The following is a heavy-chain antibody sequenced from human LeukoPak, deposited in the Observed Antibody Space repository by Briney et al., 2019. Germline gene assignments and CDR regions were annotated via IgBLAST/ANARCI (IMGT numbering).Heavy chain of an antibody. V-gene: IGHV4-34*01. CDR2: TNHSGST. CDR3: ARQWLLLDAFDI. CDR1: GGSFSGYY. D-gene: IGHD3-22*01. J-gene: IGHJ3*02. Sequence: SETLSLTCAVYGGSFSGYYWSWIRQPPGKGLEWIGETNHSGSTNYNPSLKSRVTISVGTSKNQFSLKLSSVTAADTAVYYCARQWLLLDAFDIWGQGTMVTVSS.